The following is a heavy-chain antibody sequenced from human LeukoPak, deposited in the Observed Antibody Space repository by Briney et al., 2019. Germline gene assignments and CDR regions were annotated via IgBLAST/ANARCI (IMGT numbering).Heavy chain of an antibody. CDR2: ISGSGSST. Sequence: PGGSLRLSRAASGFTFSSYAMNWVRQAPGKGLEWVSGISGSGSSTYYADSVKGRFTISRDNSKSTLYLQMNSLRAEDTAVYYCAKDRHAPGRYCSTIICFPFDPWGQGTLVTVSS. D-gene: IGHD2-2*01. CDR1: GFTFSSYA. V-gene: IGHV3-23*01. CDR3: AKDRHAPGRYCSTIICFPFDP. J-gene: IGHJ5*02.